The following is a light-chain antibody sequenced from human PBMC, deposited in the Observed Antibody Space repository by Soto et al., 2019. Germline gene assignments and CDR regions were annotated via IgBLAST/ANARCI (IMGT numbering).Light chain of an antibody. V-gene: IGKV1-5*03. CDR3: QQYNSYPRT. CDR2: KAS. CDR1: QSINNW. J-gene: IGKJ1*01. Sequence: DIQMTQSPSTLSASVGDRVTITCWASQSINNWLAWYQQKPGKAPKLVIYKASGLEGGVPSRFSGGGSGTEFTLTISSLQPDDFATQYCQQYNSYPRTFGPGTKVEIK.